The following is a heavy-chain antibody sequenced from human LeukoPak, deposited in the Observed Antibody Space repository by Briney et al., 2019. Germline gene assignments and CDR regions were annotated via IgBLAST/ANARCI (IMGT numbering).Heavy chain of an antibody. CDR2: IYYSGST. D-gene: IGHD6-6*01. CDR3: ARHDPHGMVAARILFDY. CDR1: GGSISSSSYY. Sequence: SETLSLTCTVSGGSISSSSYYWGWIRQPPGKGLEWIGSIYYSGSTYYNPSLKSRVTISVDTSKNQFSLKLSSVTAADTAVYYCARHDPHGMVAARILFDYWGQGTLVTVSS. J-gene: IGHJ4*02. V-gene: IGHV4-39*01.